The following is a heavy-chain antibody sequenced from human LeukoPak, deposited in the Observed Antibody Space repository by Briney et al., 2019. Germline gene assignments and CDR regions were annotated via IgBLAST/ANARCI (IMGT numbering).Heavy chain of an antibody. D-gene: IGHD6-13*01. CDR1: GGSISSGSYY. Sequence: SETLSLTCTVSGGSISSGSYYWSWIRQPAGKGLEWIGRIYTSGSTNYNPSLKSRVTISVDTSKNQFSLKLSSVTAADTAVYYCARVSPHSIAATSRYYFDYWGQGTLVTVSS. V-gene: IGHV4-61*02. CDR3: ARVSPHSIAATSRYYFDY. J-gene: IGHJ4*02. CDR2: IYTSGST.